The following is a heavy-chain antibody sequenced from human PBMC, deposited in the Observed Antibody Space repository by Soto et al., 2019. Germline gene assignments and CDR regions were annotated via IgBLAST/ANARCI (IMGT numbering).Heavy chain of an antibody. CDR1: GACINSGDYY. CDR2: IYYSGST. CDR3: ARLYTGYEAFDY. D-gene: IGHD5-12*01. V-gene: IGHV4-30-4*01. Sequence: NLSLTWSVSGACINSGDYYWSWIRQSPGKGLEWIGYIYYSGSTYYNPSIKSRSTISIDTSKNQFLLDVDSVTAADTAVYYCARLYTGYEAFDYWGQGTLVTVSS. J-gene: IGHJ4*02.